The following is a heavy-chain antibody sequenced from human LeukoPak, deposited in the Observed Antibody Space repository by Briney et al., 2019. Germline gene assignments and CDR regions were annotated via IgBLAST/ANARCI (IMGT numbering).Heavy chain of an antibody. Sequence: GGSLRLSCAASGFTVSSNYMSWIRQAPGKGLEWVSYISSSGSTIYYADSVKGRFTISRDNAKNSLYLQMNSLRAEDTAVYYCARDEYQLLPGSFDYWGQGTLVTVSS. CDR2: ISSSGSTI. D-gene: IGHD2-2*01. V-gene: IGHV3-11*04. CDR1: GFTVSSNY. J-gene: IGHJ4*02. CDR3: ARDEYQLLPGSFDY.